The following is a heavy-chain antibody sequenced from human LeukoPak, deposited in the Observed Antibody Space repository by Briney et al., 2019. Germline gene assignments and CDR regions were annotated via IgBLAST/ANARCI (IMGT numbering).Heavy chain of an antibody. CDR2: INPNSGGT. J-gene: IGHJ5*02. D-gene: IGHD3-22*01. CDR1: GYTFTGYY. Sequence: ASVKVSCKASGYTFTGYYMHXXXQAPGXXXXXXXXINPNSGGTNYAQKFXGRVTMTRDTSISTAYMELSRLRSDDTAVYYCARDIIHYYDSSGYTWGQGTLVTVSS. CDR3: ARDIIHYYDSSGYT. V-gene: IGHV1-2*02.